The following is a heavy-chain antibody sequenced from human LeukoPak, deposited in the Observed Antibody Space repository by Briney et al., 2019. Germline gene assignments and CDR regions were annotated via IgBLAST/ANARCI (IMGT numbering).Heavy chain of an antibody. CDR2: FDPEDGET. D-gene: IGHD3-22*01. J-gene: IGHJ4*02. CDR1: GYTLTELS. Sequence: ASVKVSCKVSGYTLTELSMHWVRQAPGKGLEWMGGFDPEDGETIYAQKFQGRVTMTEDTSTDTAYMELSSLRSEDTAVYYCATDLTKLRNYYDSSGYWYWGQGTLVTVSS. CDR3: ATDLTKLRNYYDSSGYWY. V-gene: IGHV1-24*01.